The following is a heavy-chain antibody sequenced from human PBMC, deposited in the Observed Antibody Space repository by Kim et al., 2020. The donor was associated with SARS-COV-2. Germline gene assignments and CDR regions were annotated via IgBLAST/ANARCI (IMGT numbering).Heavy chain of an antibody. J-gene: IGHJ4*02. Sequence: RVTISIDNSKNTLYLQMNSLRAEDTAVYYCAKDRFLGGDYGGNSYYFDYWGQGTLVTVSS. CDR3: AKDRFLGGDYGGNSYYFDY. D-gene: IGHD4-17*01. V-gene: IGHV3-23*01.